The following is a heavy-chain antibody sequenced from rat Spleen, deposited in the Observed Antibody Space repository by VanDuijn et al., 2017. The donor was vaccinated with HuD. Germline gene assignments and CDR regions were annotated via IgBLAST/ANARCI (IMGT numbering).Heavy chain of an antibody. CDR2: ISYGDRSGHSST. CDR1: GFTFSDYG. V-gene: IGHV5-29*01. J-gene: IGHJ2*01. Sequence: EVQLVESDGGLVQPGRSLKLSCAASGFTFSDYGMAWVRQAPTKGLEWVATISYGDRSGHSSTYYRDSVKGRFTISRDNSKSTRYLQVDSLRSEDTATYYCARQDTSGYSNWFAYWGQGVMVTVSS. CDR3: ARQDTSGYSNWFAY. D-gene: IGHD4-3*01.